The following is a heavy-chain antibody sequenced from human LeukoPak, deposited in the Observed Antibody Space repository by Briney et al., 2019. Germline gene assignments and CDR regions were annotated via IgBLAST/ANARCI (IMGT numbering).Heavy chain of an antibody. J-gene: IGHJ6*02. CDR3: ARGGYSYGSPNYYYYGMDV. D-gene: IGHD5-18*01. CDR2: ISGSNSYI. V-gene: IGHV3-21*01. Sequence: GGSLRLSCAASGFTFSSYTMHWIRQAPGKGLEWVSSISGSNSYIFYADSVKGRFTVSRDNAKDSLYLQMNSLRAEDTAVYYCARGGYSYGSPNYYYYGMDVWGQGTTVTVSS. CDR1: GFTFSSYT.